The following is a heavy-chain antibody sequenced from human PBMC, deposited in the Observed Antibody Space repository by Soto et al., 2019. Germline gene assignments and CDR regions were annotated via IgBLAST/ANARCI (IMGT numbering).Heavy chain of an antibody. V-gene: IGHV4-34*01. CDR3: ASLYSGSYRVYYYYYGMDV. D-gene: IGHD1-26*01. CDR1: GGSFSGYY. Sequence: PSETLSLTCAVYGGSFSGYYWSWIRQPPGKGLEWIGEINHSGSTNYNPSLKSRVTISVDTSKNQFSLKLSSVTAADTAVYYCASLYSGSYRVYYYYYGMDVWGQGTKVTVSS. CDR2: INHSGST. J-gene: IGHJ6*02.